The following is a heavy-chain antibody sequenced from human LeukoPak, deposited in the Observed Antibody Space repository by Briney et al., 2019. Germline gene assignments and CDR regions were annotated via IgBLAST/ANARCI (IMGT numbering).Heavy chain of an antibody. Sequence: GGSLRLSCAASGFTFSSYWMSWVRQAPGKGLEWVANIKQDGSGKYYVDSVKGRFTISKDNARNSLYLQMSSLRAEDTAVYYCARDSSSSNFDYWGQGTLVTVSS. CDR1: GFTFSSYW. CDR3: ARDSSSSNFDY. D-gene: IGHD6-6*01. CDR2: IKQDGSGK. V-gene: IGHV3-7*01. J-gene: IGHJ4*02.